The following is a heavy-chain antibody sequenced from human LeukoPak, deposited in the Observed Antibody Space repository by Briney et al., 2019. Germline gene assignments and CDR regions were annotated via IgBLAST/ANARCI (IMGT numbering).Heavy chain of an antibody. CDR2: ISYDGSNK. CDR3: AKDGGDCSLDY. D-gene: IGHD2-15*01. V-gene: IGHV3-30*18. J-gene: IGHJ4*02. Sequence: GGSLRLSCAASGSTFSSYGMHWVRQAPGKGLEWVAVISYDGSNKYYADSVKGRFTISRDNSKNTLYLQMNSLRAEDTAVYYCAKDGGDCSLDYWGQGTLVTVSS. CDR1: GSTFSSYG.